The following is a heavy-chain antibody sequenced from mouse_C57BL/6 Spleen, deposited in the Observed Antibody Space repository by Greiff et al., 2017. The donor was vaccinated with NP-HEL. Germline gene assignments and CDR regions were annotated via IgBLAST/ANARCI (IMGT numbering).Heavy chain of an antibody. CDR2: ISSGGSYT. V-gene: IGHV5-6*01. J-gene: IGHJ2*01. Sequence: EVQLVESGGDLVKPGGSLKLSCAASGFTFSSYGMSWVRQTPDKRLEWVATISSGGSYTYYPDSVKGRFTISRDNAKNTLYLQMSSLKSEDTAMYYCARHYYGSSYYFDYWVQCTTLTVSS. D-gene: IGHD1-1*01. CDR1: GFTFSSYG. CDR3: ARHYYGSSYYFDY.